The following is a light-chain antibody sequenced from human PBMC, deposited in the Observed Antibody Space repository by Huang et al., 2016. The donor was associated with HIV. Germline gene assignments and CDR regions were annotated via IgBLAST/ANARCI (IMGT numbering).Light chain of an antibody. CDR1: QSLVYGDGNIY. J-gene: IGKJ1*01. Sequence: DVLLTQSPLSLPATLGQPAFITCKSNQSLVYGDGNIYLNWFHQRPGHSPRRLIYKLSNRDSGVPDRFSAGGSGTDFTLRISEVEAEDVGDYYCMQASHGAATFGQGTRVDIK. CDR2: KLS. V-gene: IGKV2-30*01. CDR3: MQASHGAAT.